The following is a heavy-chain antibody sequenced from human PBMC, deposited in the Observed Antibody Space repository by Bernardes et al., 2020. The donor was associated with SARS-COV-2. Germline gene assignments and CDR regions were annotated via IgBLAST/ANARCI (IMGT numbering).Heavy chain of an antibody. CDR2: IKEEGGET. CDR3: ARPGLYYAFDI. J-gene: IGHJ3*02. V-gene: IGHV3-7*03. Sequence: GGSLRLSCAASGFTFSSYWMSWVRQAPGKGLEWVSNIKEEGGETHYVDSVKGRFTISRDNAKNSVYLQMNSLRAEDTAVYYCARPGLYYAFDIWGQGTMVTVSS. D-gene: IGHD3-10*01. CDR1: GFTFSSYW.